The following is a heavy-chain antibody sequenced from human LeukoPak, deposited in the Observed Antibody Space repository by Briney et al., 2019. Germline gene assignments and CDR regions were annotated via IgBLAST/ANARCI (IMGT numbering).Heavy chain of an antibody. CDR2: IGYDGSKI. CDR3: AKEGRGGFDI. J-gene: IGHJ3*02. CDR1: GFTFSRSG. Sequence: GGSLRLSCAASGFTFSRSGMHWVRQAPGKGLEWVTFIGYDGSKIYYADSVKGRFTISRDNSRNTLYLQMNSLRAEDTAVYYCAKEGRGGFDIWGQGTMVTVSS. D-gene: IGHD3-16*01. V-gene: IGHV3-30*02.